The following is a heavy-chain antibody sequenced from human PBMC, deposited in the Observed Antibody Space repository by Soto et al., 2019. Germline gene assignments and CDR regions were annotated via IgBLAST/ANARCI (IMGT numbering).Heavy chain of an antibody. CDR3: ARDLYDILTGYPRGRFDP. D-gene: IGHD3-9*01. CDR1: GGSISSGGYY. CDR2: IYYSGST. V-gene: IGHV4-31*03. J-gene: IGHJ5*02. Sequence: QVQLQESGPGLVKPSQTLSLTCTVSGGSISSGGYYWSWIRQHPGKGLEWIGYIYYSGSTYYNPSLKSRVTISVDTSKNHFSLKLSSVTAADTAVYYCARDLYDILTGYPRGRFDPWGQGTLVTVSS.